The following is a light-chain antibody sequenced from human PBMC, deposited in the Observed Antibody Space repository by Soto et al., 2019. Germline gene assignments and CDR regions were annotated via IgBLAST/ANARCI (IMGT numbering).Light chain of an antibody. CDR3: QQCYSSPRT. Sequence: DIQITQSPSTLSASVGERVTITCRASQSISTYLNWYQQKLGRAPTLLIYAASSLQSGVPSRFSGGGSGTDFTLTISSLQPEDFAMYFCQQCYSSPRTFGQGTKVEIK. CDR1: QSISTY. J-gene: IGKJ1*01. CDR2: AAS. V-gene: IGKV1-39*01.